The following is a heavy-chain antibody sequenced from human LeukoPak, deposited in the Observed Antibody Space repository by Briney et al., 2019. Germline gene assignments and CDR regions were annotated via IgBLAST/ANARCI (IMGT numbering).Heavy chain of an antibody. CDR1: GGSFSGYY. V-gene: IGHV4-34*01. Sequence: PSETLSLTCAVYGGSFSGYYWSWIRQPPGKGLEWIGEINHSGSTNYNPSLKSRVTISVDTSKNQFSLKLSSVTAADTAVYYCARGDYDSSGYYPDAFDIWGQGTMVTVSS. CDR2: INHSGST. D-gene: IGHD3-22*01. J-gene: IGHJ3*02. CDR3: ARGDYDSSGYYPDAFDI.